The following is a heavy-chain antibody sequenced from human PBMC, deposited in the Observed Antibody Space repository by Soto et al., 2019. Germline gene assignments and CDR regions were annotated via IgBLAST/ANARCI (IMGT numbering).Heavy chain of an antibody. CDR3: ARMDSSGW. J-gene: IGHJ4*02. V-gene: IGHV2-26*01. Sequence: ETLSLTCTVSCGSISSYYWSWIRQPPGKGLEWLAHIFSNDEKSYSTSLKSRLTISKDTSKSQVVLTMTNMDPVDTATYYCARMDSSGWWGQGTLVTVSS. CDR2: IFSNDEK. CDR1: CGSISSYYW. D-gene: IGHD6-19*01.